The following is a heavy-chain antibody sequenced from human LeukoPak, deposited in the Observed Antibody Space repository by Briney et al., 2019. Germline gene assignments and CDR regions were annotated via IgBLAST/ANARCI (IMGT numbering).Heavy chain of an antibody. J-gene: IGHJ4*02. CDR2: ISSNGDNT. Sequence: PGGSLRLSCSVSGFTFSTYVMHWVRQAPGKGLEYVSAISSNGDNTYYADSVKGRFTISRDHSKNTLYLQMSSLRADDTAVYYCVRGTGYWGQGTLVTVS. V-gene: IGHV3-64D*06. CDR3: VRGTGY. CDR1: GFTFSTYV.